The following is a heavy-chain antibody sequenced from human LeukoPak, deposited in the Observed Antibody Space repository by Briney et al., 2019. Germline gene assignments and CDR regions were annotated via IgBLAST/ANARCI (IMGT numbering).Heavy chain of an antibody. J-gene: IGHJ3*02. D-gene: IGHD3-16*02. Sequence: SVKVSCKASGGTFSSYAISWVRQAPGQGLEWMRGIIPIFGTANYAQKFQGRVTITTDESTSTAYMELSSLRSEDTAVYYCASPAQSNLGELSLENWAFDIWGQGTMVTVSS. CDR3: ASPAQSNLGELSLENWAFDI. CDR2: IIPIFGTA. V-gene: IGHV1-69*05. CDR1: GGTFSSYA.